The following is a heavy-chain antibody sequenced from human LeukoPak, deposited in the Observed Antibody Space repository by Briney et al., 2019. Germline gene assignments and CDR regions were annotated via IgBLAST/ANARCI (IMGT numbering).Heavy chain of an antibody. CDR3: ARDNTGSNTEFDY. CDR1: GGSISSYY. D-gene: IGHD1-26*01. V-gene: IGHV4-4*07. CDR2: IYCGGST. J-gene: IGHJ4*02. Sequence: SETLSLTCTVSGGSISSYYWSWIRQPAGKGLEWIGRIYCGGSTNYNPSLKSRVTVSVDSSNNQFSLKLSSVTAADTAVFYCARDNTGSNTEFDYWGQGPLVTVSS.